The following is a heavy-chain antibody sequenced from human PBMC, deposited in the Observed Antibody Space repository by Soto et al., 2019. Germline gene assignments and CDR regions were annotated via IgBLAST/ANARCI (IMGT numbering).Heavy chain of an antibody. CDR1: GFTFSSYS. V-gene: IGHV3-48*02. CDR2: ISSSSSTI. Sequence: EVQLVESGGGLVQPGGSLRLSCAASGFTFSSYSMNWVRQAPGKGLEWVSYISSSSSTIYYADSVKGRFTISRDNAKNSLYLQMNSLRDEDTAVYDGARDLHVPLPEYFQHWGQGTLVTVSS. J-gene: IGHJ1*01. CDR3: ARDLHVPLPEYFQH.